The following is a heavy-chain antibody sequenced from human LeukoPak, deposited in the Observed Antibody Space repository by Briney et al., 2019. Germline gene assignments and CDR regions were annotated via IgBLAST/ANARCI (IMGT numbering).Heavy chain of an antibody. J-gene: IGHJ4*02. CDR2: IFGGGGG. V-gene: IGHV3-53*01. D-gene: IGHD6-13*01. CDR1: GFSVSNNY. CDR3: ARESRSSTWYVHFDY. Sequence: GGSLRLSCAASGFSVSNNYVSWVRQAPGKGLEWVSVIFGGGGGYYADSVKGRFTISRDNSKNTVYLQMNSLRPEDTAVYYCARESRSSTWYVHFDYWGQGTLVTVSS.